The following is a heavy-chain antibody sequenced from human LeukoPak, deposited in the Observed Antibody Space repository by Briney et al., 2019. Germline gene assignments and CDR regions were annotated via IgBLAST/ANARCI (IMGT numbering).Heavy chain of an antibody. Sequence: GGSLRLSCAASGFTVSSHYMSWVRQAPGKGLEWVSDIYRSGRKYYSDSVKGRFTISRDNSKNTLYLQVNSLRAEDTAVYYCARAIVGTTTRIVEVWDYWGQGTLVTVSS. V-gene: IGHV3-53*01. D-gene: IGHD1-26*01. CDR1: GFTVSSHY. J-gene: IGHJ4*02. CDR2: IYRSGRK. CDR3: ARAIVGTTTRIVEVWDY.